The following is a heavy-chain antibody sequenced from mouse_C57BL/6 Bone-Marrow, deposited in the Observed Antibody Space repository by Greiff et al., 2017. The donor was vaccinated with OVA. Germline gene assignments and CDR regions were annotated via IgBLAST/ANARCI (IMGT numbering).Heavy chain of an antibody. Sequence: QVQLQQSGAELVKPGASVKMSCKASGYTFTTYPIEWMKQNHGKSLEWIGNFHPYNDDTKYNEKFKGKATLTVEKSSSTVYLELSRLTSDDSAVYYCARDSRPYYGSIYWYFDVWGTGTTVTVSS. D-gene: IGHD1-1*01. CDR2: FHPYNDDT. V-gene: IGHV1-47*01. CDR3: ARDSRPYYGSIYWYFDV. J-gene: IGHJ1*03. CDR1: GYTFTTYP.